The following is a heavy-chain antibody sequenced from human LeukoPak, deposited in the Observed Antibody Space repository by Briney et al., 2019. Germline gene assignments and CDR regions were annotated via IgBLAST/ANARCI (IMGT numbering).Heavy chain of an antibody. V-gene: IGHV3-21*01. CDR1: GFTFSSYS. Sequence: GGSLRLSCAASGFTFSSYSMNWVRRAPGKGLEWVSSISSSSSYIYYADSVKGRFTISRDNAKNSLYLQMNSLRAEDTAVYYCARDLTIYGGNYYYYYGMDVWGQGTTVTVPS. D-gene: IGHD4-17*01. CDR3: ARDLTIYGGNYYYYYGMDV. CDR2: ISSSSSYI. J-gene: IGHJ6*02.